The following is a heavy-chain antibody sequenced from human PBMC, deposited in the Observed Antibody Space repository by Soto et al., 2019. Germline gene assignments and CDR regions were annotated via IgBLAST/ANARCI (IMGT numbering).Heavy chain of an antibody. J-gene: IGHJ6*02. Sequence: SVKVSCKASGYTFTGYYMHWVRQATGQGLEWMGWINPNSGGTNYAQKFQGWVTMTRGTSISTAYMELSRLRTDDKAVYCCGRDVSAADATLHYYSYVMDVWGQGPTVPVSS. CDR3: GRDVSAADATLHYYSYVMDV. V-gene: IGHV1-2*04. CDR1: GYTFTGYY. D-gene: IGHD6-13*01. CDR2: INPNSGGT.